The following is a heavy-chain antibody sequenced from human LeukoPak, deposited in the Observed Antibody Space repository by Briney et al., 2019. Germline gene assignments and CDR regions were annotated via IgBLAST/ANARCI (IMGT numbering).Heavy chain of an antibody. J-gene: IGHJ4*02. V-gene: IGHV3-48*01. CDR3: AGSTTVAYY. CDR1: GFTFSTYS. CDR2: ISTSSSAI. Sequence: GGSLRLSCAASGFTFSTYSMNWVRQAPGKGLEWVSYISTSSSAISYADSVKGRFTISRDNSKNTLYLQMNSLRAEDTAMYYCAGSTTVAYYWGQGTLVTVSS. D-gene: IGHD4-23*01.